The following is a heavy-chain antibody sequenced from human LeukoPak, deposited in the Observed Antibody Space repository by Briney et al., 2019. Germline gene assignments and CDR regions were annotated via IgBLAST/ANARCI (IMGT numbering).Heavy chain of an antibody. V-gene: IGHV3-20*04. Sequence: GGSLRLSCAASGFTFGDYGMSWVRQAPGKVLEWVSDINWNGGSTGYADSVKGRFTISRDNSKNTLYLQMNSLRAEDTAVYYCAKDRGYCSGGSCYVVDWGQGTLVTVSS. CDR3: AKDRGYCSGGSCYVVD. J-gene: IGHJ4*02. D-gene: IGHD2-15*01. CDR1: GFTFGDYG. CDR2: INWNGGST.